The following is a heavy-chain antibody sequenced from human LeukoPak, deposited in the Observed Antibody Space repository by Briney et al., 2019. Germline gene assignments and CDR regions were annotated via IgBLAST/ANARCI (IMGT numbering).Heavy chain of an antibody. CDR3: AREVGYCSSTSCEEHAFDI. CDR1: GYTFTSYA. D-gene: IGHD2-2*01. V-gene: IGHV7-4-1*02. CDR2: INTNTGNP. Sequence: GASVKVSCKASGYTFTSYAMNWVRQAPGQGLEWMGWINTNTGNPTYAQGFTGRFVFSLDTSVSTAHLQISSLKAEDTAVYYCAREVGYCSSTSCEEHAFDIWGQGTMVTVSS. J-gene: IGHJ3*02.